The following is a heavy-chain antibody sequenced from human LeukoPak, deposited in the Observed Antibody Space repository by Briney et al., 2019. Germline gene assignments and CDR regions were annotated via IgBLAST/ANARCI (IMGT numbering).Heavy chain of an antibody. J-gene: IGHJ6*03. CDR1: GGSISSSSYY. Sequence: SETLSLTCTVSGGSISSSSYYWGWIRQPPGKGLEWIGSIYYSGSTYYNPSLKSRVTISVDTSKNQFSLKLSSVTAADTAVYYCARGNATPFVFYYYYMDVWGKGTTVTVSS. D-gene: IGHD4-23*01. V-gene: IGHV4-39*07. CDR2: IYYSGST. CDR3: ARGNATPFVFYYYYMDV.